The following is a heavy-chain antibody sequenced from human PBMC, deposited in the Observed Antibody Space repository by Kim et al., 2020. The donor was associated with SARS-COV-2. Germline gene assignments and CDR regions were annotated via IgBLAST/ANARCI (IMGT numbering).Heavy chain of an antibody. CDR3: ARTGGSHSPRDGYPWGSFDY. V-gene: IGHV4-39*07. CDR1: GGSISSSSYY. Sequence: SETLSLTCTVSGGSISSSSYYWGWIRQPPGKGLEWIGSIYYSGSTYYNPSLKSRVTISVDTSKNQFSLKLSSVTAADTAVYYCARTGGSHSPRDGYPWGSFDYWGQGTLVPVSS. J-gene: IGHJ4*02. CDR2: IYYSGST. D-gene: IGHD3-16*01.